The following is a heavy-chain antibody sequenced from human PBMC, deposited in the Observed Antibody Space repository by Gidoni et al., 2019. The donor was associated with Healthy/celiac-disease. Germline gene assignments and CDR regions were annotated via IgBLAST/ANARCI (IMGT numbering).Heavy chain of an antibody. D-gene: IGHD5-12*01. J-gene: IGHJ4*02. CDR3: VCGYYFDY. CDR2: ISYDGSNK. CDR1: GFTCSSYG. Sequence: QVQRVESGGGVVRPGRSRRRSCGASGFTCSSYGMHWVRQAPGKGLEWVAVISYDGSNKYYADSVKGRFTISRDNSKNTLYLQMNSLRAEDTAVYYCVCGYYFDYWGQGTLVTVSS. V-gene: IGHV3-30*03.